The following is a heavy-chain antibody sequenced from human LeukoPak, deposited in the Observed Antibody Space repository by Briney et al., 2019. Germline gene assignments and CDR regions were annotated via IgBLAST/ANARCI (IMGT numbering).Heavy chain of an antibody. V-gene: IGHV4-39*01. CDR1: GGSISSSSYY. CDR2: IYYSGST. Sequence: PSETLSLTCTVPGGSISSSSYYWGWIRQPPGKGLEWIGSIYYSGSTYYNPSLKSRVTISVDTSKNQFSLKLSSVTAADTAVYYCASFITMVRGVMIDYWGQGTLVTVSS. D-gene: IGHD3-10*01. J-gene: IGHJ4*02. CDR3: ASFITMVRGVMIDY.